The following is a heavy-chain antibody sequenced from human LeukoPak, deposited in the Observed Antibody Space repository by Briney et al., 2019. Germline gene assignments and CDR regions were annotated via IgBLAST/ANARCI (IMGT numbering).Heavy chain of an antibody. D-gene: IGHD2-2*02. V-gene: IGHV3-64*01. CDR2: ISSNGGST. CDR3: ARVGYCSSTSCYNYFDY. Sequence: PGGSLRLSCAASGFTFSSYAMHWVRQAPGKGLEYVSDISSNGGSTYYANSVKGRFTISRDNSKNTLYLQMGSLGAEDMAVYYCARVGYCSSTSCYNYFDYWGQGTLVTVSS. J-gene: IGHJ4*02. CDR1: GFTFSSYA.